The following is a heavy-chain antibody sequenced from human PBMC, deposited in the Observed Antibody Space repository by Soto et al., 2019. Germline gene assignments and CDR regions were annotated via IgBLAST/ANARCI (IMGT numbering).Heavy chain of an antibody. CDR1: GFTFSSYA. J-gene: IGHJ4*02. D-gene: IGHD6-19*01. CDR3: AKGGRMSSGWYIFDY. CDR2: ISGSGGST. Sequence: GGSLRLSCAASGFTFSSYAMSWVRQAPGKGLEWVSAISGSGGSTYYADSVKGRFTISRDNSKNTLYLQMNSLRAEDTAVYYCAKGGRMSSGWYIFDYWGQGTLVTVSS. V-gene: IGHV3-23*01.